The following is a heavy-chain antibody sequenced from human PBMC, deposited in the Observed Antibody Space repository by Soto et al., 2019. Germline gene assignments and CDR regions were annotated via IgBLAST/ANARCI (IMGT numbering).Heavy chain of an antibody. CDR2: ISSSGSTI. V-gene: IGHV3-48*03. D-gene: IGHD4-17*01. CDR1: GFTFNNYA. CDR3: ARGSTVTTPYYYYGMDV. Sequence: DVQLLESGGGLVQPGGSLRLSCAASGFTFNNYAMNWVRQGPGKGLEWVSYISSSGSTIYYADSVKGRFTISRDNAKNSLLLQMDSLRAEDTAVYYCARGSTVTTPYYYYGMDVWGQGTTVTVSS. J-gene: IGHJ6*02.